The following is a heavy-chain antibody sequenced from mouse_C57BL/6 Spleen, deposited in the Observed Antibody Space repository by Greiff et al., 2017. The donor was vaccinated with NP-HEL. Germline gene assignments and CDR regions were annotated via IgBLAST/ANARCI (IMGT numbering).Heavy chain of an antibody. J-gene: IGHJ4*01. CDR1: GYAFSSYW. V-gene: IGHV1-80*01. CDR2: IYPGDGDT. D-gene: IGHD3-3*01. Sequence: VQLQQSGAELVKPGASVKISCKASGYAFSSYWMNWVKQRPGKGLEWIGQIYPGDGDTTYNGKFKGKATLTADKSSSTAYMQLSSLTSEDSAVYFGARSRAGPAMDYWGQGTSVTVSS. CDR3: ARSRAGPAMDY.